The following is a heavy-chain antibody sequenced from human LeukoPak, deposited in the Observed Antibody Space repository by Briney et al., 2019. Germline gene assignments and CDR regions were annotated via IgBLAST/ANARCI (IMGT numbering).Heavy chain of an antibody. D-gene: IGHD3-3*01. CDR2: MNPNSGNT. CDR3: ARGEESYDFWSGYSRGYAFDI. CDR1: GYTFTSYD. J-gene: IGHJ3*02. V-gene: IGHV1-8*01. Sequence: ASVKVSCKASGYTFTSYDINWVRQATGQGLEWMGWMNPNSGNTGYAQKFQGRVTITRNTSISTAYMELSSLRSEDTAVYYCARGEESYDFWSGYSRGYAFDIWGQGTMVTVSS.